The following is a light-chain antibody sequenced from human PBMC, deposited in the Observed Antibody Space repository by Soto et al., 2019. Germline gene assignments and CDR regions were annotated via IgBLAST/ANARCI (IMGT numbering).Light chain of an antibody. J-gene: IGKJ4*01. CDR3: QQYDNLPLT. CDR1: QAISNY. V-gene: IGKV1-33*01. CDR2: AAS. Sequence: DLQMPQSPSSLSASVGARVTITCQASQAISNYLNWYQQKPGKAPKLLIYAASNLETGVPSRFSGSGSGTDFTCTISSLQPEDIATYYCQQYDNLPLTFGGGTKVEIK.